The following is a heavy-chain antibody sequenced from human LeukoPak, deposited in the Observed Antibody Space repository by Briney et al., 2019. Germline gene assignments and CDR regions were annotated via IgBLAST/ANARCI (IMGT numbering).Heavy chain of an antibody. CDR1: GLTFSSYS. J-gene: IGHJ4*02. V-gene: IGHV3-21*01. D-gene: IGHD5-24*01. Sequence: GGSLRLSCAASGLTFSSYSMNWVRQAPGKGLEWVSSISSSSSYIYYADSVKGRFTISRDNAKNSLYLQMNSLRAEDTAVYYCARDRSGDGYNYGYWGQGTLVTVSS. CDR2: ISSSSSYI. CDR3: ARDRSGDGYNYGY.